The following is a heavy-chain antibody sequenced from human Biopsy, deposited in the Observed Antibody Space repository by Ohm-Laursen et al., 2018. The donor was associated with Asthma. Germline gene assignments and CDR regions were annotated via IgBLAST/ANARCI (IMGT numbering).Heavy chain of an antibody. Sequence: PSQTLSLTCTVSRGYIRSYDHHWAWIRQPPGKGLEWIGSIYYSGTTYYNPSLESRVTVSADTSKNQFSLKLTSVTAADTAVYYCVRGSSSWHHGPFHYYYGLDVWGQGTTATVSS. CDR3: VRGSSSWHHGPFHYYYGLDV. J-gene: IGHJ6*02. D-gene: IGHD6-13*01. CDR2: IYYSGTT. CDR1: RGYIRSYDHH. V-gene: IGHV4-39*01.